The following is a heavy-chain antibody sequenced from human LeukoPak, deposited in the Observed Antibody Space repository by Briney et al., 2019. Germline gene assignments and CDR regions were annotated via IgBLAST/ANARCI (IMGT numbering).Heavy chain of an antibody. CDR1: GFTFSSYA. V-gene: IGHV3-21*01. D-gene: IGHD6-13*01. J-gene: IGHJ4*02. CDR2: ISSSRSYI. Sequence: GGSLRLSCAASGFTFSSYAMNWVRQAPGKGLEWVSFISSSRSYIYYADSVKGRFTISRDNAKNSLYLQMNSLRAEDTAVYYCARFIAAPYYFDYWGRGTLVTVSS. CDR3: ARFIAAPYYFDY.